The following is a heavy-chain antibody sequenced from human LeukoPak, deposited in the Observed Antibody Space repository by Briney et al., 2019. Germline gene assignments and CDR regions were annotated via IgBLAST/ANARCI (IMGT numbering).Heavy chain of an antibody. CDR1: GFTFYTYA. CDR3: AKIPVSYSSGWSNFDY. D-gene: IGHD6-19*01. CDR2: IYSGGST. J-gene: IGHJ4*02. Sequence: GGSLRLSCAASGFTFYTYAVSWVRQAPGKGLEWVSVIYSGGSTYYADSVKGRFTISRDNSKNTLYFQMNSLRAEDTAVYYCAKIPVSYSSGWSNFDYWGQGTLVTVSS. V-gene: IGHV3-66*01.